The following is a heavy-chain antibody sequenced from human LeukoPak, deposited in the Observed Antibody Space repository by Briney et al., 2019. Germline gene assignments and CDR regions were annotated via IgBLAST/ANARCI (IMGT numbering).Heavy chain of an antibody. CDR3: ARDHCSGGSCYHNDAFDI. D-gene: IGHD2-15*01. Sequence: ASVKVSCKASGCTFTSYYMHWVRQAPGQGLEWMGIINPSGGSTSYAQKFQGRVTMTRDTSTSTAYMELRSLRSDDTAVYYCARDHCSGGSCYHNDAFDIWGQGTMVTVSS. CDR2: INPSGGST. CDR1: GCTFTSYY. V-gene: IGHV1-46*01. J-gene: IGHJ3*02.